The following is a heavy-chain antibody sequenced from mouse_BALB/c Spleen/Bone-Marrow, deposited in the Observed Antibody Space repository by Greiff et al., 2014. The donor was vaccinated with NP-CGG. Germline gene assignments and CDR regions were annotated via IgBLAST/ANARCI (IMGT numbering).Heavy chain of an antibody. D-gene: IGHD1-1*01. J-gene: IGHJ2*01. Sequence: DVQLQESGGGLVQPGGSLRLSCATSGFTFTDYYMNWVRQPPGKALERLGFIRNKANGYTTEYSASVKGRFTISRDNSQSILYLQMNTLRAEDSATYYCARDSRSTVSHFDYWGQGTTLTVSS. V-gene: IGHV7-3*02. CDR1: GFTFTDYY. CDR2: IRNKANGYTT. CDR3: ARDSRSTVSHFDY.